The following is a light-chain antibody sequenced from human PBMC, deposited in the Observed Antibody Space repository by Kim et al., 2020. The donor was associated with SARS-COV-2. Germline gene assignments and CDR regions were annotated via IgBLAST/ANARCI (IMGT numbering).Light chain of an antibody. J-gene: IGKJ3*01. CDR2: DAS. V-gene: IGKV1-5*01. CDR1: QSISSW. CDR3: QQYNSYQFT. Sequence: DIQMTQSPSTLSAYVGDRVTITCRASQSISSWLAWYQQKPGKAPKLLIYDASSLESGVPSRFSGSGSGTEFTLTISSLQPDDFATYYCQQYNSYQFTVGPGTKVDIK.